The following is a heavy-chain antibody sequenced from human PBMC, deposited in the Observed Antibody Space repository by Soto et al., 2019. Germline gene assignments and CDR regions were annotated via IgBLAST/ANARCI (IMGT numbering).Heavy chain of an antibody. CDR1: GGSISSYY. CDR3: ARELIVGGTSWDY. J-gene: IGHJ4*02. D-gene: IGHD3-16*01. Sequence: SETLSLTCTVSGGSISSYYWSWIRQPAGKGLEWIGRLYTSGSTNYNPSLKSRVTMSLDTSKNHFSLKLSSVPAADTAVYYCARELIVGGTSWDYWGQGTLVTVSS. CDR2: LYTSGST. V-gene: IGHV4-4*07.